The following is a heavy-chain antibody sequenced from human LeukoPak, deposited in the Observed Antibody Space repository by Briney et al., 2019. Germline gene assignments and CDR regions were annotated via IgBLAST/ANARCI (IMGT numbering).Heavy chain of an antibody. J-gene: IGHJ5*02. V-gene: IGHV4-59*01. CDR1: GGTISSYY. CDR3: ARITPGNWFDP. CDR2: IYYSGST. D-gene: IGHD1-14*01. Sequence: PSETLSLTCTVSGGTISSYYWSWIRQPPGKGLQWIGYIYYSGSTNYNPSLKSRVTISVDTSKNQFSLKLSSVTAADTAVYYCARITPGNWFDPWGQGTLVTVSS.